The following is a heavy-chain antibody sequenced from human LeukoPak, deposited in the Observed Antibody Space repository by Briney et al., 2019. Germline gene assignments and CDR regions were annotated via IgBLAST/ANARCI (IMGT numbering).Heavy chain of an antibody. D-gene: IGHD2-21*02. CDR1: GGTFSSHA. CDR3: ARAYCGGDCFSALSY. V-gene: IGHV1-69*04. Sequence: SVKVSCKASGGTFSSHAVSWVRQAPGQGLEWMGRIIPILDITNYAQKFQGRVTITADKPTSTAYMELSSLRSEDTAVYYCARAYCGGDCFSALSYWGQGTLVTVSS. J-gene: IGHJ4*02. CDR2: IIPILDIT.